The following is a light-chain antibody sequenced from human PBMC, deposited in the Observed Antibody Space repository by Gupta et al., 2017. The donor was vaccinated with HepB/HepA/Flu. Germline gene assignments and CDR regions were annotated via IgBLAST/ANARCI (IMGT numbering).Light chain of an antibody. Sequence: QSALTQPASVSGSPGQSITISCTGTSSDVGAYSYVSWYQHHPGKAPKLMIYDVSNRPSGVSNRFSGSKSGNTASLTISGLKAEDEADYYCTSYTRSNTYVFGTGTKVTVL. CDR3: TSYTRSNTYV. J-gene: IGLJ1*01. CDR1: SSDVGAYSY. CDR2: DVS. V-gene: IGLV2-14*03.